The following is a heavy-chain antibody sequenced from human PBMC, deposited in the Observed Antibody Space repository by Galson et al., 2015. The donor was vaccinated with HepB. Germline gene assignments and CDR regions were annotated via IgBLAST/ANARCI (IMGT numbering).Heavy chain of an antibody. J-gene: IGHJ3*02. CDR3: ARGAYYYDTVGHSGAFDI. D-gene: IGHD3-22*01. CDR1: GFTFSSYG. CDR2: IWYDGSNK. V-gene: IGHV3-33*01. Sequence: SLRLSCAASGFTFSSYGMHWVRQAPGKGLEWVAVIWYDGSNKYFTDSVTGRFTISRDNSKNTLYLQMNSLRAEDTAVCYCARGAYYYDTVGHSGAFDIWGQGTMVTVSS.